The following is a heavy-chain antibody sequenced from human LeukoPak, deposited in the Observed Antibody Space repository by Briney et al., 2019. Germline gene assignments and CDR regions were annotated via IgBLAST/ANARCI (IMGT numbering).Heavy chain of an antibody. CDR2: IWYDGSNK. CDR1: GFTYSSFG. V-gene: IGHV3-33*01. CDR3: VRVRVPTMGPTDY. Sequence: GGSLRLSCAASGFTYSSFGMHWVRQAPGKGLEWVAVIWYDGSNKKYVDSVKGRFTISRDNSKNTLYLQMNSLRAEDTAVYYCVRVRVPTMGPTDYWGQGTLVTVSS. D-gene: IGHD3-10*01. J-gene: IGHJ4*02.